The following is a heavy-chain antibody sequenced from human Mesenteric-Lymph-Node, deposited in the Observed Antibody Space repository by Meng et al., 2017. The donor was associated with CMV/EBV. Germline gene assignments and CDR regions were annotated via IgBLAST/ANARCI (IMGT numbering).Heavy chain of an antibody. Sequence: SVKVSCKASGYTFTGYYMHWVRQAPGQGLEWMGWINPNSGGTNYAQKFQGRVTMTRDTSISTAYMELSRLRSDDTAVYYCAREEGTTGTRLTGYYYYGMDVWGQGTTVTVSS. CDR2: INPNSGGT. V-gene: IGHV1-2*02. CDR1: GYTFTGYY. D-gene: IGHD1-1*01. CDR3: AREEGTTGTRLTGYYYYGMDV. J-gene: IGHJ6*02.